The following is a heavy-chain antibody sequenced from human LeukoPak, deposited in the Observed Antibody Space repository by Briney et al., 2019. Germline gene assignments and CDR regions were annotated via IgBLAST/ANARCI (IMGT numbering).Heavy chain of an antibody. Sequence: SETLSLTCTVSGGSISSYYWSWIRQPPGKGLEWIGYIYNSGSTNYNPSLKSRVTISVDTSKNQFSLKLSSVTAADTGVYYCARGDYDLLTGYYTHFDYWGQGTLVTVSS. CDR2: IYNSGST. D-gene: IGHD3-9*01. V-gene: IGHV4-59*01. CDR3: ARGDYDLLTGYYTHFDY. CDR1: GGSISSYY. J-gene: IGHJ4*02.